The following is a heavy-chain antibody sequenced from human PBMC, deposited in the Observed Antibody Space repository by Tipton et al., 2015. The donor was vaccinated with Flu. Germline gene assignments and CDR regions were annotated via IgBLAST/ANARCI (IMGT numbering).Heavy chain of an antibody. CDR1: GGSIGSYY. CDR2: IYNNAYT. Sequence: TLSLTCTVSGGSIGSYYWNWIRQPPGKGLEWIGYIYNNAYTKYSPSLKSRVSISVDTSKKQFSLQVRSVTAADTAVYYCARMEWTVTTPRYFDLWGRGTLVTVSS. V-gene: IGHV4-4*09. CDR3: ARMEWTVTTPRYFDL. J-gene: IGHJ2*01. D-gene: IGHD4-17*01.